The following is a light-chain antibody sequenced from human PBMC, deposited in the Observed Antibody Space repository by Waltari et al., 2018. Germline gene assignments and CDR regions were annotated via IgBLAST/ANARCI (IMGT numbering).Light chain of an antibody. CDR3: CSYARFYIWV. Sequence: QSALTQPASVSGSPGQSNTISCTGTSRDIGSYNHVAWYQQHPGKAPKLLISAAAKRPSGVSSRFSGSKSGNTASLTISGLQSDDEAHYYCCSYARFYIWVFGEGTKLTVL. V-gene: IGLV2-23*01. J-gene: IGLJ3*02. CDR1: SRDIGSYNH. CDR2: AAA.